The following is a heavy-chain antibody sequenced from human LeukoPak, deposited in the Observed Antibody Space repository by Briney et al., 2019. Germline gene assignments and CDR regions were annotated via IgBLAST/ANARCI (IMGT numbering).Heavy chain of an antibody. D-gene: IGHD6-13*01. V-gene: IGHV3-9*01. CDR1: GFTFDDYA. Sequence: GGSLRLSCAASGFTFDDYAMHWVRQAPGKGLEWVSGISWNSGSIGYADSVKGRFTISRDNAKNSLYLQMNSLRAEDTALYYCARDPSSSWSFDYWGQGTLVTVSS. CDR2: ISWNSGSI. CDR3: ARDPSSSWSFDY. J-gene: IGHJ4*02.